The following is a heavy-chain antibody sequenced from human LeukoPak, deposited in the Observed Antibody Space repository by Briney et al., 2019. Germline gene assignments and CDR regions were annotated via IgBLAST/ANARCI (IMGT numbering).Heavy chain of an antibody. Sequence: PSETLSLTCVVYGGSFSGYYWSWIRQPPGKGLEWIGEINHSGSTNYNPSLKSRVTISVDTSKNQFSLKLSSVTAADTAVYYCARGLGAYGSGSYFMASRPYYFDYWGQGTLVTVSS. CDR2: INHSGST. D-gene: IGHD3-10*01. V-gene: IGHV4-34*01. CDR3: ARGLGAYGSGSYFMASRPYYFDY. J-gene: IGHJ4*02. CDR1: GGSFSGYY.